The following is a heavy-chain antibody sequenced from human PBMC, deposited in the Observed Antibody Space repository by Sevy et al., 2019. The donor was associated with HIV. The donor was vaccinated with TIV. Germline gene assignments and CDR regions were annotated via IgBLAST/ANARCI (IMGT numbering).Heavy chain of an antibody. CDR3: ARGWPIHF. D-gene: IGHD3-3*02. J-gene: IGHJ4*02. CDR1: GFTLSDYA. V-gene: IGHV3-23*01. CDR2: IAINGLNT. Sequence: GGSLRLSCAASGFTLSDYAMNWVRQTPGKGLEWVSTIAINGLNTFDANSVKGRFTVSRDSSRSTLHLQINTLRVEDTALYYCARGWPIHFWGQGTLVTVSS.